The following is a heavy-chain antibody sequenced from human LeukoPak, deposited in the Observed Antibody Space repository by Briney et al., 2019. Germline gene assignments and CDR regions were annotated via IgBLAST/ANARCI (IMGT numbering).Heavy chain of an antibody. CDR3: ARWRGKWDVNWFDP. D-gene: IGHD1-26*01. CDR2: LYYDGRT. CDR1: GDSVSSSNYY. Sequence: SETLSLTCTVFGDSVSSSNYYWAWYRQPPGKGLDWIGSLYYDGRTYYSPSLESRVTVSVDTSKNQFALKLTSVTAADTAVYYCARWRGKWDVNWFDPWGPGTLVTVSS. V-gene: IGHV4-39*01. J-gene: IGHJ5*02.